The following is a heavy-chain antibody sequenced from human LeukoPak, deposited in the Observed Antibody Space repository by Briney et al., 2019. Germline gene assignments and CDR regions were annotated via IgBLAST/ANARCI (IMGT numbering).Heavy chain of an antibody. CDR3: ARVISSGWYPYYFDY. D-gene: IGHD6-19*01. CDR2: IYTSGST. CDR1: GGSISSYY. V-gene: IGHV4-4*07. Sequence: SETLSLTCTVSGGSISSYYWSWIRQPAEKGLEWIGRIYTSGSTNYNPSLKSRVTMSVDTSKNQFSLKLSSVTAADTAVYYCARVISSGWYPYYFDYWGQGTLVTVSS. J-gene: IGHJ4*02.